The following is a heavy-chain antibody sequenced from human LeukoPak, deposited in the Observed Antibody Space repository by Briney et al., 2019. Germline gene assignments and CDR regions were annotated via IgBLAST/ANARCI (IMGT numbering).Heavy chain of an antibody. CDR2: IKPSTGGT. CDR1: GYTFSDYY. D-gene: IGHD6-13*01. V-gene: IGHV1-2*02. Sequence: GASVKVSCKASGYTFSDYYLYWVRQAPGQWLEWMGWIKPSTGGTKYVQKFEGRVTMTRDTSKSTAYMELSGLRSDDTAVYYCARDGLRIAAAFDYWGQGTLVTVSS. J-gene: IGHJ4*02. CDR3: ARDGLRIAAAFDY.